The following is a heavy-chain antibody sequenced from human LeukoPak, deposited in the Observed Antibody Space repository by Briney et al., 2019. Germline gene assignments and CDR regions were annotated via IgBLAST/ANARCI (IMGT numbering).Heavy chain of an antibody. CDR2: TSSDLNVK. Sequence: GGSLRLSCAASGFTFRNYVIHWVRQAPGKGLEWVAVTSSDLNVKLYADSVKGRFTISRDNSRSTLYLHMNSLRPEDTAIYYCAREGYYGSGSPPSLYFDYWGQGTLVTVSS. D-gene: IGHD3-10*01. J-gene: IGHJ4*02. CDR3: AREGYYGSGSPPSLYFDY. CDR1: GFTFRNYV. V-gene: IGHV3-30-3*01.